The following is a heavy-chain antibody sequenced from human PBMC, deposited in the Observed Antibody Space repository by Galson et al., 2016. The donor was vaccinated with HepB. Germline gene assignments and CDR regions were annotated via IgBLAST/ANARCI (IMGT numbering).Heavy chain of an antibody. Sequence: SLRLSCAASGFTFNSYGMHWVRQAPGKGLEWVALVWYDEINKFYRESVKGRFTTSRDNSKNTLYLQMNNLRAEDTAVYYCASGTTMTPDYFDYWGQGTLVTVSS. CDR3: ASGTTMTPDYFDY. D-gene: IGHD4-17*01. J-gene: IGHJ4*02. CDR1: GFTFNSYG. V-gene: IGHV3-33*01. CDR2: VWYDEINK.